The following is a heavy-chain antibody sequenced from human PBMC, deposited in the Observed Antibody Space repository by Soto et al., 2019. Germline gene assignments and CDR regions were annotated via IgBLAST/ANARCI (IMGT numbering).Heavy chain of an antibody. CDR2: IIPILGIA. CDR3: AREPGGYNDAFDI. CDR1: GGTFSSYT. Sequence: QVQLVQSGAEVKKPGSSVKVSCKASGGTFSSYTISWVRQAPGQGLEWMGRIIPILGIANYAQKFQGRVTITADKSTSTASMELSSLRSEDTAVYYCAREPGGYNDAFDIWGQGTMVTVSS. V-gene: IGHV1-69*08. D-gene: IGHD5-12*01. J-gene: IGHJ3*02.